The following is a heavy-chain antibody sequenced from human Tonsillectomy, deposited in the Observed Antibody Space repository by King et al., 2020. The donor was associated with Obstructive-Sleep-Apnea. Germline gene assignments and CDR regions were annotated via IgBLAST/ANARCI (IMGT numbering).Heavy chain of an antibody. D-gene: IGHD4-23*01. Sequence: EVQLVESGGGLVKPGGSLRLSCAASGFSFRSCSINWVRQAPGKGLEGVSSISSSSSYKSYADSVKGRFTISRDNAKNSLYLQMNSLRAEDTAVYYCARDGGYWYFDLWGRGTLVSVSS. CDR1: GFSFRSCS. V-gene: IGHV3-21*01. CDR2: ISSSSSYK. J-gene: IGHJ2*01. CDR3: ARDGGYWYFDL.